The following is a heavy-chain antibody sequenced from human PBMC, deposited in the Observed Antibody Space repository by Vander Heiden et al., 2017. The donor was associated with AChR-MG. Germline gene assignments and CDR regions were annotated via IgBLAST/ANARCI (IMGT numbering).Heavy chain of an antibody. D-gene: IGHD3-16*02. CDR3: ARTEPYDYVWGSYHAFDY. Sequence: QVQLQESGPGLVKPSETLSLTCTVSGGSISSYYWSWIRQPPGKGLEWIGYIYYSGSTNYNPSLKSRVTISVDTSKNQFSLKLSSVTAADTAVYYCARTEPYDYVWGSYHAFDYWGQGTLVTVSS. CDR1: GGSISSYY. V-gene: IGHV4-59*01. CDR2: IYYSGST. J-gene: IGHJ4*02.